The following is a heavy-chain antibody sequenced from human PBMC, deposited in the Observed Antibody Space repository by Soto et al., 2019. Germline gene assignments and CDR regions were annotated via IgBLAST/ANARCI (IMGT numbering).Heavy chain of an antibody. CDR1: GDSVSSTSVT. V-gene: IGHV6-1*01. Sequence: SQTLSLTCAISGDSVSSTSVTWNWLRQSPSRGLEWLGRTYYRSKWYNDDAVSVRGRITINPDTSKNQFSLHMNSMTPEDTAVNYCVRAAYSNVHLISGQGKMVTVSS. J-gene: IGHJ3*02. D-gene: IGHD6-13*01. CDR3: VRAAYSNVHLI. CDR2: TYYRSKWYN.